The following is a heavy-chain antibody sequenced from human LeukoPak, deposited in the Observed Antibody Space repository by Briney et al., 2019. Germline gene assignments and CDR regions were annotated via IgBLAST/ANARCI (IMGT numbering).Heavy chain of an antibody. Sequence: GGSLRLSCAASGFTFDDYAMHWIRQAPGKGLEWVSGINWNGGKIGYADSVKGRFTISRDSAKSSLYLQMNTLRAEDMAFYYCAKALSSSFTGSSWEYWGQGTLVTVSS. CDR2: INWNGGKI. V-gene: IGHV3-9*03. CDR3: AKALSSSFTGSSWEY. J-gene: IGHJ4*02. CDR1: GFTFDDYA. D-gene: IGHD6-6*01.